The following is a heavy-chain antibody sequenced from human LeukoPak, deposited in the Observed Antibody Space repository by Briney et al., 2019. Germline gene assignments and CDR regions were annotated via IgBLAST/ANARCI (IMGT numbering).Heavy chain of an antibody. J-gene: IGHJ4*02. Sequence: GSSVKVSCKASGGTFSSYAISWVRQAPGQGLEWMGGIIPIFGTANYAQKFQGRVTITADESTSTAYVELSSLRSEDTAVYYCASQGVRPLAFDYWGQGTLVTVSS. CDR2: IIPIFGTA. D-gene: IGHD3-10*01. CDR1: GGTFSSYA. CDR3: ASQGVRPLAFDY. V-gene: IGHV1-69*01.